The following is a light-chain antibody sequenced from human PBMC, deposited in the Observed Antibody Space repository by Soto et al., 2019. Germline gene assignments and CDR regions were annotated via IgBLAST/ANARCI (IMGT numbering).Light chain of an antibody. CDR1: RSNIEAGYH. J-gene: IGLJ1*01. Sequence: QSVLTQPPSVSAAPGQRVTISCTGGRSNIEAGYHVHWYQQLPGRAPKLLVFGNDNRPSGVPDRFSGSRSSTSASLAITGLQAEDEADYYCCSYAGSTTYVFGTGTKLTVL. V-gene: IGLV1-40*01. CDR2: GND. CDR3: CSYAGSTTYV.